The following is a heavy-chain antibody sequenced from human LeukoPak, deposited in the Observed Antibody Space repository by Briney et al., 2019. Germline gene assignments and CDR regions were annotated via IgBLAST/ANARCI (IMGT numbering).Heavy chain of an antibody. Sequence: PRGSLRLSCSASGLTFSTSTFNWVRQAPRQGLQWISYIGTRTGPIYYADSVRGRFTISRDDGRNSVHLQISSRRAEDTAVYYCARDFSYCTAVRCHHWFDPWGQGTLVTVSS. CDR3: ARDFSYCTAVRCHHWFDP. CDR2: IGTRTGPI. V-gene: IGHV3-48*01. CDR1: GLTFSTST. D-gene: IGHD2-8*01. J-gene: IGHJ5*02.